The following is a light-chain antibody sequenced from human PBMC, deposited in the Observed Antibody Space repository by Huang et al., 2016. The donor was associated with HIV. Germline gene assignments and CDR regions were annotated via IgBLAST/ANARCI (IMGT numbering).Light chain of an antibody. CDR2: DSS. V-gene: IGKV1-39*01. CDR3: QQSYSIPLT. CDR1: QSVSSF. Sequence: DIEMTQSPSSLSASVGARVTITCRASQSVSSFLNWYQHKPGKAPRLLIFDSSRVQGGVPSRFSGSGSGTHFTLTIGSLQPEDFATYYCQQSYSIPLTFGGGTKVDVK. J-gene: IGKJ4*01.